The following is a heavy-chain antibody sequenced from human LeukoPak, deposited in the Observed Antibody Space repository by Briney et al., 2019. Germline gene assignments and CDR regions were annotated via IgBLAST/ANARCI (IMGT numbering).Heavy chain of an antibody. Sequence: SETLSLTCTVSGGSISSSSYWAWIRQPPGKGLEWIGNIYYSGSTYYNPSLKSRVTISVDTSKNHFSLKLSSVTAADTAVYNCARVGSGWPHYYFDYWGQGTLVTVSS. V-gene: IGHV4-39*07. D-gene: IGHD6-25*01. CDR3: ARVGSGWPHYYFDY. J-gene: IGHJ4*02. CDR1: GGSISSSSY. CDR2: IYYSGST.